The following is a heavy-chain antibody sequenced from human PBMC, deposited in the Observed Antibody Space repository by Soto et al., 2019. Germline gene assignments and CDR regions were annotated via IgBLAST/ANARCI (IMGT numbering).Heavy chain of an antibody. D-gene: IGHD4-17*01. J-gene: IGHJ4*02. CDR2: ISWNSGSI. Sequence: EVQLVESGGGLVQPGRSLRLSCAASGFTFDDYAMHWVRQAPGKGLEWVSGISWNSGSIGYADSVKGRFTISRDNAKNSLYLQMNSLRAEDTALYYCAKDMTTPQTLWGQGTLVTVSS. CDR1: GFTFDDYA. CDR3: AKDMTTPQTL. V-gene: IGHV3-9*01.